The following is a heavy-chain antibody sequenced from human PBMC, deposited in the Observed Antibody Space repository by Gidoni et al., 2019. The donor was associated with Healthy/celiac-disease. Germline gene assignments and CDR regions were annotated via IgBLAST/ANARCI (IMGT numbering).Heavy chain of an antibody. CDR2: INHSGST. V-gene: IGHV4-34*01. CDR3: ARWWFHYFDY. J-gene: IGHJ4*02. D-gene: IGHD2-15*01. Sequence: QVQLQQWGAGLLKPSETLSLTCAVYGGSFSGYYWSWIRQPPGKGLEWIGEINHSGSTNYNPSLKSRVTISVDTSKNQFSLKLSSVTAADTAVYYCARWWFHYFDYWGQGTLVTVSS. CDR1: GGSFSGYY.